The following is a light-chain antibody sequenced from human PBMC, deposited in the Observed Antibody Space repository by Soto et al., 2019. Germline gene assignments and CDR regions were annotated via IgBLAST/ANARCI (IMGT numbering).Light chain of an antibody. CDR1: QSVLYSSTKKNY. CDR2: WAS. Sequence: DIAVTQSPDSLAVSLGEGATINCQSSQSVLYSSTKKNYIDWYQQKPGQPPKLLIYWASTRESGVPARFRGSGSGTDFTLTISSLQAEDVAVYYCQQQDSSELTFGQGTKVDIK. V-gene: IGKV4-1*01. J-gene: IGKJ1*01. CDR3: QQQDSSELT.